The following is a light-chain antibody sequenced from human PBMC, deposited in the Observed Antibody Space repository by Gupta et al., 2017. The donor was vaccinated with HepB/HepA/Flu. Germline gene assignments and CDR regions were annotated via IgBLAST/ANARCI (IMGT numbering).Light chain of an antibody. J-gene: IGKJ2*04. CDR3: LQYNSHSSS. CDR1: QSVNYW. Sequence: DIQMTQSPSTLSASVGDRVTITCRASQSVNYWLAWYQQKPGKVPKLLISKASSLESGVPSRFSGSGSGTEFTLTISSLQPDDFATYYCLQYNSHSSSFGQGTKLEIK. V-gene: IGKV1-5*03. CDR2: KAS.